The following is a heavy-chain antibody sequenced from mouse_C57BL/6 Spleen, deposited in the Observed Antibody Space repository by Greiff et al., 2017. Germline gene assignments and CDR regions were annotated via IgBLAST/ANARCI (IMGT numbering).Heavy chain of an antibody. V-gene: IGHV1-69*01. D-gene: IGHD2-5*01. CDR3: AREIYSNYERAYYFDL. J-gene: IGHJ2*01. CDR2: IDPSDSYT. Sequence: VQLQQPGAELVMPGASVKLSCKASGYTFTSYWMHWVQQRPGQGLEWIGEIDPSDSYTNYNQQVKGKSNLTVDKSYSTAYMQLSSLTSEDSAVYYCAREIYSNYERAYYFDLWGPGTTLTVSS. CDR1: GYTFTSYW.